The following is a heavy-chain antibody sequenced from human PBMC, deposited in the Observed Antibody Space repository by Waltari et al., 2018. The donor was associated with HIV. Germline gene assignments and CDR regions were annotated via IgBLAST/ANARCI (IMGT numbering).Heavy chain of an antibody. CDR1: GFTFSSYG. J-gene: IGHJ3*02. D-gene: IGHD2-15*01. Sequence: QVQLVESGGGVVQPGRSLRLSCAASGFTFSSYGMHWVRQAPGKGLEWVAVIWYDGSNKYYADSVKGRFTISRDNSKNTLYLQMNSLRAEDTAVYYCARAVTPYDAFDIWGQGTMVTVSS. CDR3: ARAVTPYDAFDI. V-gene: IGHV3-33*01. CDR2: IWYDGSNK.